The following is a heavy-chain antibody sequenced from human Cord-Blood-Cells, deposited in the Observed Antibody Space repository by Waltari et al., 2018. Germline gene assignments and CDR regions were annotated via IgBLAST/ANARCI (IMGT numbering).Heavy chain of an antibody. CDR3: AGYSSSCFAFDI. CDR2: MNPESGNT. J-gene: IGHJ3*02. V-gene: IGHV1-8*03. CDR1: GYTFTSYD. D-gene: IGHD6-6*01. Sequence: QVQLVQSGAEVKKPGSSVKVSCKASGYTFTSYDIHWVRQATGQGLEWMGWMNPESGNTGYAKKVQGRVTITRNTPISTAYMALSSLRSEDTAVYYCAGYSSSCFAFDIWGQGTMVTVSS.